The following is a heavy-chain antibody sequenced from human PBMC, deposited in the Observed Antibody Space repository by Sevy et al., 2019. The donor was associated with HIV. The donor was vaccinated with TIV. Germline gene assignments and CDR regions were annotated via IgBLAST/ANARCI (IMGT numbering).Heavy chain of an antibody. J-gene: IGHJ4*02. V-gene: IGHV3-30*18. CDR3: AKALWFGEPGIGY. CDR1: GFTSSSYG. Sequence: GGSLRLSCAGSGFTSSSYGMHWVRQAPGKGLEWVAVISDDGSNKYYADSVKGRFTISRDNSKNTPYLQMDSLRAEDTAVYYCAKALWFGEPGIGYWGQGTLVTVSS. D-gene: IGHD3-10*01. CDR2: ISDDGSNK.